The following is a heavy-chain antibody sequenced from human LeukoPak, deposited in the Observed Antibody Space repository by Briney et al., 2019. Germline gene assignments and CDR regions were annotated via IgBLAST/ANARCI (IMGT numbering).Heavy chain of an antibody. Sequence: ASVNVSYKASGYTFTSYDINWVRQATAQGLEWMGWMNPNSGNTGYAQKFQGRVTIARNTSISTAYMELSSLRSEDTAVYDCARAGGYCGRISCPYYFDYWGQGSLVAVSS. D-gene: IGHD2-15*01. CDR1: GYTFTSYD. J-gene: IGHJ4*02. V-gene: IGHV1-8*01. CDR3: ARAGGYCGRISCPYYFDY. CDR2: MNPNSGNT.